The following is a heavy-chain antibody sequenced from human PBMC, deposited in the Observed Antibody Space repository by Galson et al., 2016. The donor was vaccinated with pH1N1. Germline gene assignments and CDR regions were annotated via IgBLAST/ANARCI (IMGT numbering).Heavy chain of an antibody. J-gene: IGHJ6*02. CDR3: ARHLGYHYLHNVMDV. Sequence: SVKVSCKASNHTFTAYSISWVRQAPGQGLEWMAWISGYNGDAKYAQKFQGRVTMTTDTSANTAYMELRGLRSDDTAVYYCARHLGYHYLHNVMDVWGQGTSVTVS. CDR2: ISGYNGDA. D-gene: IGHD2/OR15-2a*01. CDR1: NHTFTAYS. V-gene: IGHV1-18*01.